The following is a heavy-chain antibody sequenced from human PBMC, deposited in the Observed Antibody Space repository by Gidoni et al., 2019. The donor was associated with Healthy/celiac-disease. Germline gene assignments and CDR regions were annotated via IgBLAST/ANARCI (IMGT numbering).Heavy chain of an antibody. CDR2: IKSKTDGGKT. Sequence: EVQLVESGGGLVKPGWSLRLYCAASVFTFSNAWMSWVRQAPGKGLEWVGRIKSKTDGGKTDYAAPVKGRFTISRDDSKNTLYLQMNSLKTEDTAVYYCTTGIAAAGSDYWGQGTLVTVSS. J-gene: IGHJ4*02. CDR1: VFTFSNAW. D-gene: IGHD6-13*01. CDR3: TTGIAAAGSDY. V-gene: IGHV3-15*01.